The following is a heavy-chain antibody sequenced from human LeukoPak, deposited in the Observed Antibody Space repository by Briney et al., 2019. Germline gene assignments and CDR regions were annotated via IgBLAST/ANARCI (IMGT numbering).Heavy chain of an antibody. V-gene: IGHV3-23*01. CDR1: GFSFSSHG. J-gene: IGHJ1*01. CDR3: AKDDDWGRYKH. D-gene: IGHD3-16*01. CDR2: ISPSGDIT. Sequence: GGSLRLSCAGSGFSFSSHGMNWVRQAPGKGLEWVSGISPSGDITYYTDSVRGRFTISRDNFKNTLSLQVNSLRAEDTAMYYCAKDDDWGRYKHWGQGTLVTVSS.